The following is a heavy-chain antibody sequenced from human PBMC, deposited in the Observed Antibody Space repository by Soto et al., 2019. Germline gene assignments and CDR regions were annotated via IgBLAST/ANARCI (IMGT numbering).Heavy chain of an antibody. Sequence: GGSLRLSCASSGLTFSSYAMSLVRQAPGKGLEWVSAISGSGGSTYYADSVKGRFTISRDNSKNTLYLQMNSLRAEDTAVYYCAKNGNHPYYYDSSGYYHLGYWGQGTLVTVSS. CDR1: GLTFSSYA. D-gene: IGHD3-22*01. CDR2: ISGSGGST. V-gene: IGHV3-23*01. J-gene: IGHJ4*02. CDR3: AKNGNHPYYYDSSGYYHLGY.